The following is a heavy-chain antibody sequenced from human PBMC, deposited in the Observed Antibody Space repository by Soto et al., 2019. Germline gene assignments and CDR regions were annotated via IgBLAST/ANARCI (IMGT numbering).Heavy chain of an antibody. D-gene: IGHD4-17*01. CDR1: GYSFTDYK. CDR2: VDPNGGGS. CDR3: ATWVDYGDFEGFDF. Sequence: ASVKISCKTSGYSFTDYKLHWVRQAPGQGLEWMGWVDPNGGGSNSAQKFQGSVTMTWDTSITTAYLDLTRLTTNDTATYFCATWVDYGDFEGFDFWG. V-gene: IGHV1-2*04. J-gene: IGHJ4*01.